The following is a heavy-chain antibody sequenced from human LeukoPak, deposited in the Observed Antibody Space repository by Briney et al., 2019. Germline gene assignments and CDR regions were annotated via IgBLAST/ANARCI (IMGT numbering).Heavy chain of an antibody. Sequence: SETLSLTCSVSGESTRSYYWSWIRQSAGKGLEWIGRFYTSGSTNYNPSLKSRVTMSIDTSKNQFSLKLTSVTAADTAVYYCARDVRGGGFRNYYYYDYMDVWGKGTTVTISS. D-gene: IGHD1-26*01. CDR1: GESTRSYY. J-gene: IGHJ6*03. V-gene: IGHV4-4*07. CDR2: FYTSGST. CDR3: ARDVRGGGFRNYYYYDYMDV.